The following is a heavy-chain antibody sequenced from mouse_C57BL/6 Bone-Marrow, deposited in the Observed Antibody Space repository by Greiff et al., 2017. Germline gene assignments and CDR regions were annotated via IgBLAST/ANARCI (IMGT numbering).Heavy chain of an antibody. J-gene: IGHJ3*01. CDR2: ISPGGSYT. CDR1: GFTFSSYG. Sequence: VQVEQSGGDFVKPGGSLKLSCAASGFTFSSYGMSWVRQTPDQRLAWVATISPGGSYTNYPERVTGRFTLPIDNANNTLYLQLRSLKSEDTAMYYCARTRYGSIAYWGQGTLVTVAA. V-gene: IGHV5-6*01. D-gene: IGHD1-1*01. CDR3: ARTRYGSIAY.